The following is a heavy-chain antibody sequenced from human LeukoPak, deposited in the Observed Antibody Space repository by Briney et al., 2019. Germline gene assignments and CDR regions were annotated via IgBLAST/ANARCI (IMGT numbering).Heavy chain of an antibody. CDR1: GFTFSSYA. CDR3: AKASSSLPAAIIL. Sequence: GGSLRLSCAAPGFTFSSYAMSWVRQAPGKGLEWVSAISGSGGSTYYADSVKGRFTISRDNSKNTLYLQMNSLRAEDTAVYYCAKASSSLPAAIILWGQGTLVTVSS. CDR2: ISGSGGST. V-gene: IGHV3-23*01. J-gene: IGHJ4*02. D-gene: IGHD2-2*02.